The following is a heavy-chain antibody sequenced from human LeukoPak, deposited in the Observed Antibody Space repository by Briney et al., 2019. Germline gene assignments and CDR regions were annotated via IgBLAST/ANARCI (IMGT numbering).Heavy chain of an antibody. D-gene: IGHD1-20*01. CDR3: ANVITGTTLGDY. CDR1: GFTFSSYA. J-gene: IGHJ4*02. CDR2: ISYDGSNK. Sequence: GGSLRLSCAASGFTFSSYAMHWVRQAPGKGLEWVAVISYDGSNKYYADSVKGRFTISRDNSKNTLYLQMNSLRAEDTAVYYCANVITGTTLGDYWGQGTLVTVSS. V-gene: IGHV3-30*01.